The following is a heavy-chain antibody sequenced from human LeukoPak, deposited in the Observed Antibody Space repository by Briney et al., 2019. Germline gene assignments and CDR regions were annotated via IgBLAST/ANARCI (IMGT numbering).Heavy chain of an antibody. CDR3: ARDRRHCSGGSCYSASWFDP. Sequence: ASVKVSCKASGYTFTSYAMHWVRQAPGQRLEWMGWINAGNGNTKYSQKFQGRVTITRDTSASTAYMELSSLRSEDTAVYYCARDRRHCSGGSCYSASWFDPWGLGTLVTVSS. CDR2: INAGNGNT. CDR1: GYTFTSYA. J-gene: IGHJ5*02. D-gene: IGHD2-15*01. V-gene: IGHV1-3*01.